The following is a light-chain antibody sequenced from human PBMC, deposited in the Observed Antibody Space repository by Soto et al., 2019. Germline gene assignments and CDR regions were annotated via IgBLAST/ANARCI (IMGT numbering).Light chain of an antibody. V-gene: IGKV1-5*03. CDR2: KAS. CDR1: QSISSW. CDR3: QQCSSYPT. J-gene: IGKJ4*01. Sequence: DIQMTQYTSTLSASVGDRVTITCRASQSISSWLAWYQQKPGKAPKLLIYKASTLESGVPSRFSGSGSGTEFTLTISSLQPDDFATYYCQQCSSYPTFGGGTKVDIK.